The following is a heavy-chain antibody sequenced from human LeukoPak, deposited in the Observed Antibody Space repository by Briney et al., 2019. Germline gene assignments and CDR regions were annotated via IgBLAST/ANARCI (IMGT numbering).Heavy chain of an antibody. D-gene: IGHD4-17*01. V-gene: IGHV4-34*01. J-gene: IGHJ4*02. CDR3: AKDYGDFYFDT. CDR2: VYYSGIT. Sequence: KPSETLSLTCAVYGGSLSGYYWGWIRQSPGKGLEWIGNVYYSGITYYNPSLKSRVTMSVDTSKNQFSLNLSSVTAADTAIFYCAKDYGDFYFDTWGRGTLVTVSS. CDR1: GGSLSGYY.